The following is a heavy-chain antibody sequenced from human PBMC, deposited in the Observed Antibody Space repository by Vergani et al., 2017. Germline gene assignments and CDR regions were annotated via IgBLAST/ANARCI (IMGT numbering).Heavy chain of an antibody. CDR2: IYSGGST. CDR1: GFTVSSNY. D-gene: IGHD6-19*01. J-gene: IGHJ4*02. Sequence: EVQLVETGGGLIQPGGSLRLSCAASGFTVSSNYMSWVRQAPGKGLEWVSVIYSGGSTYYADSVKGRFTISRDNSKNTLYLQMNSLRAEDTAVYYCASFWGSGWYSLDYWGQGTLVTVSS. CDR3: ASFWGSGWYSLDY. V-gene: IGHV3-53*02.